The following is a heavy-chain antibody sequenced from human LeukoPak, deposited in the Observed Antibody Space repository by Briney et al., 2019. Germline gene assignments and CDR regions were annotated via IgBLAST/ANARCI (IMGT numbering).Heavy chain of an antibody. J-gene: IGHJ4*02. CDR3: ARVGDCTKVVCLYFDY. D-gene: IGHD2-8*01. CDR2: ITPYSGGT. Sequence: ASVKVSCKASGYTFTGYYMHWVRQAPGQGLEWMGWITPYSGGTNYVQKFQGRVTMPRDTSISTAYMELSRLRSDDTAVYYCARVGDCTKVVCLYFDYWRQGTQVSVSS. CDR1: GYTFTGYY. V-gene: IGHV1-2*02.